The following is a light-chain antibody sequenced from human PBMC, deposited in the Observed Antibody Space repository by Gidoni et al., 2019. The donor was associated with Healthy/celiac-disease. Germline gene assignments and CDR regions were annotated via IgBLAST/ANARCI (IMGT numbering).Light chain of an antibody. CDR1: QSISSY. Sequence: MPMSPSPSSLSASVGDRVTITCRASQSISSYLNWYQQKPGKAPKLLIYAASSLQSGVPSRFSGSGSGTDFTLTISSLQPEDFATYYCQQSYSTPPTFGQGTKLEIK. V-gene: IGKV1-39*01. J-gene: IGKJ2*01. CDR3: QQSYSTPPT. CDR2: AAS.